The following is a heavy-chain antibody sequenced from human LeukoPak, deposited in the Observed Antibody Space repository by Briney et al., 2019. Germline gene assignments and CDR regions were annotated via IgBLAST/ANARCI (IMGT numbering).Heavy chain of an antibody. J-gene: IGHJ4*02. CDR2: ISSSSTYI. V-gene: IGHV3-21*01. CDR1: GFTFSSYA. CDR3: AAGSSGTYYYFGY. Sequence: GGSLRLSCAASGFTFSSYAMSWVRQAPGKGLEWVSSISSSSTYIYYADSVKGRFTISRDNAKNSLYLQMNSLRAEDMAVYYCAAGSSGTYYYFGYWGQGTLVTVSS. D-gene: IGHD6-19*01.